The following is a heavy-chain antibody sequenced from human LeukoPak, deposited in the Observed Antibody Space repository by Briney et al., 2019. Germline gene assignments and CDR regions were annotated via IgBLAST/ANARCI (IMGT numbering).Heavy chain of an antibody. Sequence: GGSLRLSCTASGFTFGDYAMSWVRQAPGKGLEWVGFIRSKAYGGTTEYAASVKGRFTISRDDSKSIAYLQMNSLKTEDTAVYYCTIELVVGAMAVNDAFDIWGQGTLVTVSS. CDR1: GFTFGDYA. CDR3: TIELVVGAMAVNDAFDI. CDR2: IRSKAYGGTT. D-gene: IGHD2-8*02. J-gene: IGHJ3*02. V-gene: IGHV3-49*04.